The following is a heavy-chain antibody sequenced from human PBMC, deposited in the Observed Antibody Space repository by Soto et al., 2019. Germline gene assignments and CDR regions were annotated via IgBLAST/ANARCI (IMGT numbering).Heavy chain of an antibody. CDR2: IYYSGST. J-gene: IGHJ5*02. V-gene: IGHV4-59*11. Sequence: SETLSLTCTVSGGSINSHYWSWIRQPPGKGLEWIGYIYYSGSTNYNPSLKSRVTISVDTSKNQFSLKLSSVTAADTAVYYCARAERIAAAGTYWFDPWGRGTLVTVSS. D-gene: IGHD6-13*01. CDR1: GGSINSHY. CDR3: ARAERIAAAGTYWFDP.